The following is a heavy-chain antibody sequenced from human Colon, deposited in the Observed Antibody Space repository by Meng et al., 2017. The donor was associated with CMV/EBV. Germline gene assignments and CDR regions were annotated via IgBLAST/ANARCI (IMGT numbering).Heavy chain of an antibody. V-gene: IGHV3-48*03. Sequence: GGSLRLSCAASGFMFSVYEMNWVRQAPGKGLEWVSRISDSGATIYYADSVKGRLTISRDNAKNSLYLQMNSLRADDTGVYYCARTPPRIVEAPGTTNRFDPWGQGTLVTVSS. CDR1: GFMFSVYE. CDR3: ARTPPRIVEAPGTTNRFDP. J-gene: IGHJ5*02. CDR2: ISDSGATI. D-gene: IGHD2-2*01.